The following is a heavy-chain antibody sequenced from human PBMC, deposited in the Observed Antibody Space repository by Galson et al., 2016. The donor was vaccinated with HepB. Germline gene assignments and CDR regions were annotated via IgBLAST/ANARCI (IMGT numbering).Heavy chain of an antibody. J-gene: IGHJ4*02. CDR2: INPNSGDT. D-gene: IGHD2-15*01. CDR1: GGAFTSYA. CDR3: ARIGSNHNFDY. V-gene: IGHV1-2*06. Sequence: SVKVSCKVSGGAFTSYAISWVRQAPGHGLEWMGRINPNSGDTNFAQNFQGRVTMTRDTSISTAYMELSRLRSDDTAVYYCARIGSNHNFDYWGQGTLVTVSS.